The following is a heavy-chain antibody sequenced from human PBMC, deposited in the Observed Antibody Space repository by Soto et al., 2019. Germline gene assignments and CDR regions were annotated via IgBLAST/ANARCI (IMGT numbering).Heavy chain of an antibody. Sequence: GGSLRLSCAASGFTFSSYGMHWVRQAPGKGLEWVAVISYGGSNKYYADSVKGRFTISRDNSKNTLYLQMNSLRAEDTAVYYCAKDDAVTTWGPWFDPWGQGTLVTVSS. V-gene: IGHV3-30*18. J-gene: IGHJ5*02. CDR2: ISYGGSNK. CDR3: AKDDAVTTWGPWFDP. CDR1: GFTFSSYG. D-gene: IGHD4-4*01.